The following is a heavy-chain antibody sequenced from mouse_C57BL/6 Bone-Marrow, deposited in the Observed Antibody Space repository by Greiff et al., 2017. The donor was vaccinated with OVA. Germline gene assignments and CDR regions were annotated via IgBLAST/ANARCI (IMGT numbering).Heavy chain of an antibody. CDR2: IDPSDSYT. Sequence: VQLQQPGAELVKPGASVKLSCKASGYTFTSYWMQWVKQRPGQGLEWIGEIDPSDSYTNYNQKFKGKATLTVDTSSSTAYMQRSSLTSEDSAVYYCARYPFFRAMDYWGQGTSVTVSS. J-gene: IGHJ4*01. CDR1: GYTFTSYW. CDR3: ARYPFFRAMDY. V-gene: IGHV1-50*01.